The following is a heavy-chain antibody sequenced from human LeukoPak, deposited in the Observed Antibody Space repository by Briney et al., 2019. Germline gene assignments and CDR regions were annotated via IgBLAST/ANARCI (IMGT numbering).Heavy chain of an antibody. V-gene: IGHV1-46*01. D-gene: IGHD1-26*01. CDR1: RYTFTNYY. CDR2: INPSGGST. J-gene: IGHJ4*02. CDR3: AKSEVGAISWVH. Sequence: GASVKVSCKASRYTFTNYYMHWVRQAPGQGLEWMGIINPSGGSTSYAQKFQGRVTMTRDTSTSTVSMELSSLRSEDTAVYYCAKSEVGAISWVHWGQGTLVIVSS.